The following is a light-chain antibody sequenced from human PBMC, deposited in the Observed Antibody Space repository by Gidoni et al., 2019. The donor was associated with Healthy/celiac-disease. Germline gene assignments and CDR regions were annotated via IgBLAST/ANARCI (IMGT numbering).Light chain of an antibody. J-gene: IGKJ2*01. CDR3: QQSYSTLYT. CDR2: AAS. Sequence: DIQMIQSPSSLSASVGDRVTITCRASQSISSYLNWYQQKPGKAPKLLIYAASSLQSGVPSRFSGSGSGTDFTLTISSLQPEDFATYYCQQSYSTLYTFXQXTKLEIK. V-gene: IGKV1-39*01. CDR1: QSISSY.